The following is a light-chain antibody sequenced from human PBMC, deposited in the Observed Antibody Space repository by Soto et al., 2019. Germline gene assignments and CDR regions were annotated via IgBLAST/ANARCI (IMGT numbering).Light chain of an antibody. CDR2: GVS. V-gene: IGKV3-20*01. J-gene: IGKJ2*01. Sequence: ESVLTQSPGILSLSPGERATLYCRATQSVTNNYFAWYQQKPGQSPRLLIYGVSSRATDIPDRFSGSGSGTDFTLTISRLESEDFVVYYCQQYSSLPHTFGQGTKLEVK. CDR3: QQYSSLPHT. CDR1: QSVTNNY.